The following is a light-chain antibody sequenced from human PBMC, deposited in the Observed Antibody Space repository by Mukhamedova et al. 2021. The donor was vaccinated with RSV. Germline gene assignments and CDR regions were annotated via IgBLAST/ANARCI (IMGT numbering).Light chain of an antibody. V-gene: IGKV1-5*03. CDR2: KAS. J-gene: IGKJ2*01. CDR3: QQFKTYPHT. Sequence: WYQRRVHGKAPKLLIYKASSLESGVPSRFSGSGSGTEFTLTITSLQPDDFATYFCQQFKTYPHTFGQGTKLEIK.